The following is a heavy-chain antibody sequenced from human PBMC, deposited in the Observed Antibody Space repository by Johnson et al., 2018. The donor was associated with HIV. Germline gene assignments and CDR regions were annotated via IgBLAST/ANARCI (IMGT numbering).Heavy chain of an antibody. CDR3: ARDRRGHLSWSSDAFDI. V-gene: IGHV3-30*04. CDR2: ISYDGSNR. J-gene: IGHJ3*02. D-gene: IGHD6-13*01. CDR1: GFPFSSYA. Sequence: QVQLVESGGGVVQPGRSLRLSCAASGFPFSSYAMHWVRQAPGKGLEWVAVISYDGSNRYYTESVKGRFTISRDNSENTLYLQMNSLRAEDTAVYYCARDRRGHLSWSSDAFDIWGQGTMVTVSS.